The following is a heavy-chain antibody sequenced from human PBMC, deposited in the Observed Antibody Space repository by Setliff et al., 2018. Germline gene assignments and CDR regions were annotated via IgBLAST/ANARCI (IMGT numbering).Heavy chain of an antibody. CDR1: SSGGYY. J-gene: IGHJ4*02. V-gene: IGHV3-49*03. D-gene: IGHD3-16*01. Sequence: SSGGYYWSWIRQHPGKGLEWVGFIKSKAYGGTTEYAASVKGRFTISRDDSKSIAYLQMNSLRAEDTAVYYCARDGGEYWGQGTLVTVSS. CDR3: ARDGGEY. CDR2: IKSKAYGGTT.